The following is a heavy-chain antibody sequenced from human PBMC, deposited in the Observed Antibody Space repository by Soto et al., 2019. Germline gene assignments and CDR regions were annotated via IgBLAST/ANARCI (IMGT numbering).Heavy chain of an antibody. CDR2: AHHSGRT. J-gene: IGHJ4*02. D-gene: IGHD1-26*01. V-gene: IGHV4-4*02. CDR3: ARSEATGLDY. CDR1: GGSMTSSNW. Sequence: QVQLQESGPGLVKPSGTLSLTCTVSGGSMTSSNWWNWVRQSPGKGLEWIGEAHHSGRTNYNPSLTSRVTIGVDKSKNDFSLKLSSVPAADTAVYYCARSEATGLDYWGQGALVTVS.